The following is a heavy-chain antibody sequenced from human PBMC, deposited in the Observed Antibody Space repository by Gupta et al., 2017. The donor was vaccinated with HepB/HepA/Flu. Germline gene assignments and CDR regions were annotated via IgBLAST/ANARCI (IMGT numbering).Heavy chain of an antibody. Sequence: EVQLVESGGGLVKPGGSLRLSCAASGFTFTNSTINWVRQAPGKGLEWASCIGSSSRYIYYADSVKGRFTTSRDNAKNSVFLQMNRLRAEDTAIYYCARERNRRNSYGDIDYWGQGTLVTVSS. J-gene: IGHJ4*02. CDR1: GFTFTNST. D-gene: IGHD5-18*01. V-gene: IGHV3-21*01. CDR2: IGSSSRYI. CDR3: ARERNRRNSYGDIDY.